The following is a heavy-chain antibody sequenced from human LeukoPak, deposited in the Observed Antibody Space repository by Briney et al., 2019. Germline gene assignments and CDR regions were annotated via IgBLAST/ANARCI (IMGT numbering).Heavy chain of an antibody. V-gene: IGHV3-23*01. CDR2: ISGSGGST. Sequence: GGSLRLSCVASGFTFSNYAMSWVRQAPGKGLEWVSTISGSGGSTYYADSVKGRFTISRDNSKNTLSLQMNSLRAEDTAVYYCARDRAAAAGTEAFDIWGQGTMVTVSS. D-gene: IGHD6-13*01. CDR3: ARDRAAAAGTEAFDI. CDR1: GFTFSNYA. J-gene: IGHJ3*02.